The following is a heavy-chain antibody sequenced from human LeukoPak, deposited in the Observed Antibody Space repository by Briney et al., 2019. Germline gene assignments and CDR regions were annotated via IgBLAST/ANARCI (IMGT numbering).Heavy chain of an antibody. CDR3: ARDQEGFDY. CDR1: GYTFTNNY. J-gene: IGHJ4*02. V-gene: IGHV1-46*01. Sequence: ASVKVSCKASGYTFTNNYLHWVRQAPGQGLEWMGMIHPRDGSTSYAQNFQGRVTVTRDTSTTTVHMELRGLRSEDTAVYYCARDQEGFDYWGQGTVVTVSS. CDR2: IHPRDGST.